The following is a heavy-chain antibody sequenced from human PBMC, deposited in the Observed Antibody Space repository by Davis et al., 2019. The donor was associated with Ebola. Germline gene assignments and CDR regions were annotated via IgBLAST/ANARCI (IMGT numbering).Heavy chain of an antibody. V-gene: IGHV3-23*01. CDR2: ISGSGGST. J-gene: IGHJ5*02. CDR3: AKDRSYTGLHWFDP. CDR1: GFTFSSYA. D-gene: IGHD1-26*01. Sequence: GESLKISCAASGFTFSSYAMSWVRQAPGKGLEWVSAISGSGGSTYYADSVKGRFTISRDNSKNTLYLQMNSLRAEDTAVYYCAKDRSYTGLHWFDPWGQGTLVTVSS.